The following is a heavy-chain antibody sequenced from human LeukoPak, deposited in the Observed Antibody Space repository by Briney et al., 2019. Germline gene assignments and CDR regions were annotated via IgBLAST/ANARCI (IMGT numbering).Heavy chain of an antibody. CDR2: INPSGGST. CDR1: GYTFTSYG. V-gene: IGHV1-46*01. J-gene: IGHJ4*02. D-gene: IGHD5-12*01. CDR3: ARVRSYDYGCFDY. Sequence: ASVKVSCKASGYTFTSYGISWVRQAPGQGLEWMGIINPSGGSTSYAQKFQGRVTMTRDTSTSTVYMELSSLRSEDTAVYYCARVRSYDYGCFDYWGQGTLVTVSS.